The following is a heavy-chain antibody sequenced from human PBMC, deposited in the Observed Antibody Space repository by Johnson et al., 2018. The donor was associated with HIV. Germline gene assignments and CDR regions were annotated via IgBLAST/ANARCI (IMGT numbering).Heavy chain of an antibody. CDR3: ARVSMLFIAADAFDI. Sequence: VQLVESGGVVVQPGGSLRLSCAASGFTFDDYTMHWVRQAPGKGLEWVSAISGSGGSSIYYADSVKGRFTISRDNAKKSMYLQMNSLRAEDTAVCYCARVSMLFIAADAFDIWGQGTMVTVSS. D-gene: IGHD2-21*01. J-gene: IGHJ3*02. V-gene: IGHV3-48*03. CDR2: ISGSGGSSI. CDR1: GFTFDDYT.